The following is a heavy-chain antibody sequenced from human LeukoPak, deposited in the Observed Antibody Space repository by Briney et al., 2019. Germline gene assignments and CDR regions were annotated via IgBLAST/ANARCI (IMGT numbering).Heavy chain of an antibody. CDR1: GFIVSGNY. J-gene: IGHJ4*02. CDR3: ASAKIVSGALDY. V-gene: IGHV3-53*01. D-gene: IGHD5/OR15-5a*01. Sequence: GGSLRLSCAPSGFIVSGNYMSWVRQAPGRGLECVSVIYSGGTTYYADSVKGRFTISRDNSKNTLYLQMNSLRAEDTAVYYCASAKIVSGALDYWGQGTLVTVSS. CDR2: IYSGGTT.